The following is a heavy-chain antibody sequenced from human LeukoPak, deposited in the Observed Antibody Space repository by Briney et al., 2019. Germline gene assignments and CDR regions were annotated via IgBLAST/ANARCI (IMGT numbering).Heavy chain of an antibody. CDR3: ARGITIFGVVIQDAFDI. CDR1: GFSFSSYS. D-gene: IGHD3-3*01. V-gene: IGHV3-48*04. Sequence: GGSLRLSCAASGFSFSSYSMNWVRQAPGKGLEWVSYISHTGTTMSYADSVKGRFTISRDNARNSLYLQMNSLRAEDTAVYYCARGITIFGVVIQDAFDIWGQGTMVTVSS. CDR2: ISHTGTTM. J-gene: IGHJ3*02.